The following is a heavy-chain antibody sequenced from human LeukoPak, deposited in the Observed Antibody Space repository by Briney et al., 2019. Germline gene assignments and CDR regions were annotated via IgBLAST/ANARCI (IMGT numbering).Heavy chain of an antibody. CDR3: AKGVRYYDSSGHLDY. CDR2: IYSGGTT. CDR1: GFTVSGNY. V-gene: IGHV3-53*05. Sequence: GGSLRLSCAASGFTVSGNYMSWVRQAPGKGLEWISVIYSGGTTYYADSVKGRFTISRDNSKNTLYLQMNSLRAEDTAVHYCAKGVRYYDSSGHLDYWGQGTLVTVSS. J-gene: IGHJ4*02. D-gene: IGHD3-22*01.